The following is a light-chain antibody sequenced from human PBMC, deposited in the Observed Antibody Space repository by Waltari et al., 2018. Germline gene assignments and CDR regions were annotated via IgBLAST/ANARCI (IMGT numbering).Light chain of an antibody. J-gene: IGLJ2*01. CDR2: DVN. Sequence: QSALTQPRSVSGSPGQSVPISCPGTSSDVGYYNYVSWYQPHPGKAPKLMIYDVNERPSGVPDRFSGSKSGTTASLTISGLQAEDEADYYCCSYAGSYLRVFGGGTKLTVL. CDR1: SSDVGYYNY. V-gene: IGLV2-11*01. CDR3: CSYAGSYLRV.